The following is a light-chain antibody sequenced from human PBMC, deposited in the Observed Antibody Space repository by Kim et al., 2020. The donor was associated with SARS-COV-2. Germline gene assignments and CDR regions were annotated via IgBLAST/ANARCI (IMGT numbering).Light chain of an antibody. J-gene: IGLJ3*02. V-gene: IGLV1-44*01. CDR1: SSNIGSNT. Sequence: QSALTQPPSASGTPGQRVTISCSGSSSNIGSNTVNWYQHLPGAAPKLLIYSNNQLSSGVPDRFSGSKSGTSASLAISGLQSEDEADYYCAAWDDNLSGLWVFGGGTQLTVL. CDR3: AAWDDNLSGLWV. CDR2: SNN.